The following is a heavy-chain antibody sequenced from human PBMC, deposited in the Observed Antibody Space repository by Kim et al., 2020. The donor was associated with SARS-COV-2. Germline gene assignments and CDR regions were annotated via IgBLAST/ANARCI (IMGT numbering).Heavy chain of an antibody. Sequence: RGSTNYNPSLKSGVTISVDTSKNQFSLKLSSVTAADTAVYYCASFAFDIWGQGTMVTVSS. V-gene: IGHV4-34*01. J-gene: IGHJ3*02. CDR2: RGST. CDR3: ASFAFDI.